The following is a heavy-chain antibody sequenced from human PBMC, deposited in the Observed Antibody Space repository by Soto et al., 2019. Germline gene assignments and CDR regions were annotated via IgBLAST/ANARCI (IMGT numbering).Heavy chain of an antibody. D-gene: IGHD6-13*01. Sequence: SETLSLTCTVSGGSISSSSYYWGWIRQPPGKGLEWIGSIYYSGSTYYNPSLKSRVTISVDTSKNQSSLKLSSVTAADTAAYYCARVDSSSWRYYYYGMDVWGQGTTVTVSS. J-gene: IGHJ6*02. CDR2: IYYSGST. CDR1: GGSISSSSYY. CDR3: ARVDSSSWRYYYYGMDV. V-gene: IGHV4-39*01.